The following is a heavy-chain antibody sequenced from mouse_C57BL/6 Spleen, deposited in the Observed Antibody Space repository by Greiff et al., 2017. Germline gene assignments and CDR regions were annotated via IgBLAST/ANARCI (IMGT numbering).Heavy chain of an antibody. Sequence: VMLVESGAELAKPGASVKLSCKASGYTFTSYWMHWVKQRPGQGLEWIGYINPSSGYTKYNQKFKDKATLTADKSSSTAYMQLSSLTYEDSAVYYCAITTVVPYAMDYWGQGTSVTVSS. D-gene: IGHD1-1*01. CDR3: AITTVVPYAMDY. V-gene: IGHV1-7*01. J-gene: IGHJ4*01. CDR1: GYTFTSYW. CDR2: INPSSGYT.